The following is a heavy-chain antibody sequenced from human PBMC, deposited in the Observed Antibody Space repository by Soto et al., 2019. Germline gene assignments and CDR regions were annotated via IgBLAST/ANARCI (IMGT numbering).Heavy chain of an antibody. CDR2: ISYDGSNK. D-gene: IGHD5-18*01. CDR3: AKGNGRTWIQLWDLDY. Sequence: VGSLRLSCAASGFTFSSYGMHWVRQAPGKGLEWVAVISYDGSNKYYADSVKGRFTISRDNSKNTLYLQMNSLRAEDTAVYYCAKGNGRTWIQLWDLDYWGQGTLVTVS. V-gene: IGHV3-30*18. CDR1: GFTFSSYG. J-gene: IGHJ4*02.